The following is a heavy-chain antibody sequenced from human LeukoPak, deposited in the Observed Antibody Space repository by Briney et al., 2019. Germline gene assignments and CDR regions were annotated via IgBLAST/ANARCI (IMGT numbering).Heavy chain of an antibody. D-gene: IGHD1-26*01. CDR2: ISGSGDAT. Sequence: PGGCLRLSCVASQFTFNNYAMTWVRQAPGKGLEWVAAISGSGDATYHADSVRGRFTISRDNSRDTLYLQMHSLRVEDTAVYYCARMNGGSLSSYYFDYWGQGILVTVPS. CDR1: QFTFNNYA. J-gene: IGHJ4*02. CDR3: ARMNGGSLSSYYFDY. V-gene: IGHV3-23*01.